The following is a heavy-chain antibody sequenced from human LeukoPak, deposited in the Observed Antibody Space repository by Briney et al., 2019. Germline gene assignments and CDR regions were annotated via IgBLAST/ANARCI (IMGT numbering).Heavy chain of an antibody. J-gene: IGHJ5*02. CDR2: IYYDGST. Sequence: SETLSLTCTVSGGSISIYYWSWFRQPPGKGLEWIGYIYYDGSTYYNPALNSRVTISIDTSKNQFSLKLNSVTAADTAVYYCARRLCSSLTCNIGPSGNWLDPWGQGTLVTVSS. CDR1: GGSISIYY. V-gene: IGHV4-59*08. D-gene: IGHD2-2*02. CDR3: ARRLCSSLTCNIGPSGNWLDP.